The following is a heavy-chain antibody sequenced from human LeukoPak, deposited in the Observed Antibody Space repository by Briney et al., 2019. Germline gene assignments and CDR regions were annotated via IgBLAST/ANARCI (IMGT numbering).Heavy chain of an antibody. CDR2: ISGSGGST. J-gene: IGHJ4*02. CDR3: AKDGIAAAGTGYFDY. CDR1: GFTFSSYA. V-gene: IGHV3-23*01. D-gene: IGHD6-13*01. Sequence: GGSLRLSCAASGFTFSSYAMSWVRQAPGKGLEWVSAISGSGGSTYYADSVKGRFTISRDNSKSTLYLQMTSLRAEDTAVYYCAKDGIAAAGTGYFDYWGQGTLVTVSS.